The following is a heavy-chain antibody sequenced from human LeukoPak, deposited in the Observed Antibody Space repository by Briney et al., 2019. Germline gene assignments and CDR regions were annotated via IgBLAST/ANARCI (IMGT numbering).Heavy chain of an antibody. J-gene: IGHJ4*02. CDR3: ARDQPSPSGLRVDYFDY. Sequence: ASVKVSCKASGYTFTGYYMHWVRQAPGQGLEWMGWINPNSGGTNYAQKFQGRVTMTRDTSISTAYMELSRLRSDDTAVYYCARDQPSPSGLRVDYFDYWGQGTLVTVSS. CDR2: INPNSGGT. CDR1: GYTFTGYY. V-gene: IGHV1-2*02. D-gene: IGHD6-19*01.